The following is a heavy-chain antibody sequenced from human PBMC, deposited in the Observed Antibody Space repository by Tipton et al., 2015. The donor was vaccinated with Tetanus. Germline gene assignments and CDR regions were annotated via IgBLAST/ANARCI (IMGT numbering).Heavy chain of an antibody. CDR3: ARTSPTDY. CDR1: GYTFNTFG. V-gene: IGHV1-2*02. J-gene: IGHJ4*02. CDR2: INPSTGDT. Sequence: QLVQSGAEVKKPGASVKVSCKASGYTFNTFGISWVRQAPGQGLEWMGYINPSTGDTHYAQGFQGRVTLTSDTSISTAYMELVRLRSDDTAVYYCARTSPTDYWGQGTLVTVSS.